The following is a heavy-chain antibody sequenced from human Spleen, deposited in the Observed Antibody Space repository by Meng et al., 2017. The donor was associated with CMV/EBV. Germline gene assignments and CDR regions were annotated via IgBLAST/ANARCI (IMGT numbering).Heavy chain of an antibody. Sequence: GESLKISCAASGFTFSNYAMNWVRQAPGKGLEWVGRIKSKIDGGETLYAVFVKGRFTISRDDSKNTVYLQVDSLKTEDTAMYYCTTRSGRGGRWGQGTLVTVSS. CDR2: IKSKIDGGET. V-gene: IGHV3-15*07. J-gene: IGHJ4*02. CDR1: GFTFSNYA. CDR3: TTRSGRGGR. D-gene: IGHD1-26*01.